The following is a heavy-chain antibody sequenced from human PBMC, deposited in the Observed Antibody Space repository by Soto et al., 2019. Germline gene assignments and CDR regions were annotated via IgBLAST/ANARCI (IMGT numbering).Heavy chain of an antibody. CDR1: GFSFGGYA. Sequence: GGSLRLSCAASGFSFGGYAMNWVRQAPGKGLEWVSSISGSGSTTYYADSVRGRFTISRDNSKNTLYLQMNSLRAEDTAVYYCARPPWGPAESSSSWYHWGQGTLVTVSS. D-gene: IGHD6-13*01. CDR2: ISGSGSTT. J-gene: IGHJ5*02. CDR3: ARPPWGPAESSSSWYH. V-gene: IGHV3-23*01.